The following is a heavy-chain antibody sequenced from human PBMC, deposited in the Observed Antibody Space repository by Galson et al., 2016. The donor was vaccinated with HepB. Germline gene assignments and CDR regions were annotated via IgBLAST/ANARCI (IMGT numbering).Heavy chain of an antibody. J-gene: IGHJ4*02. V-gene: IGHV1-3*01. CDR3: ARVGGRVVGATTLNY. CDR2: INAGNGNT. D-gene: IGHD1-26*01. Sequence: SVKVSRKAPGYTFTSYAMHWVRQAPGQRLEWMGWINAGNGNTKYSQKFQGRVTITRDTSASTAYMELRSLRSEDTAVYYCARVGGRVVGATTLNYWGQGTLVTVSS. CDR1: GYTFTSYA.